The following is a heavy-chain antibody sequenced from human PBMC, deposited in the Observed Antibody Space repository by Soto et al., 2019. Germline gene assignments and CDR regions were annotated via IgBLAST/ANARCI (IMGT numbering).Heavy chain of an antibody. J-gene: IGHJ4*02. V-gene: IGHV3-53*01. Sequence: HPGGSLRLSCTASGFVVTKNYMSWVRQAPGKGPEWVSIIHAGGNSYFADSVKGRFTISRDNSKNTLNLHMNNLRVEDTAVYYCVGDFTSWGQGTLVTVSS. CDR2: IHAGGNS. CDR3: VGDFTS. CDR1: GFVVTKNY.